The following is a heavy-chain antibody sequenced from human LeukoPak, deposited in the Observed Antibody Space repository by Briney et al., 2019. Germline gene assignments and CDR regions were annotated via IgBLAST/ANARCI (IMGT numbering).Heavy chain of an antibody. V-gene: IGHV3-73*01. Sequence: GGSLRLSCAASGFTFSGSALHWVRQASGKGLEWVGRIRSTANGYATAYAASVKGRFTISRDDSKNTAYLQMDSLKTEDTAVYYCATDSPYGDYYSYYFDYWGQGTLVTVSS. CDR1: GFTFSGSA. J-gene: IGHJ4*02. D-gene: IGHD4-17*01. CDR2: IRSTANGYAT. CDR3: ATDSPYGDYYSYYFDY.